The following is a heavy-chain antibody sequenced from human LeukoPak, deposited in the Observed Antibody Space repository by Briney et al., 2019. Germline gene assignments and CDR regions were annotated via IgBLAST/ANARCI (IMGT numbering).Heavy chain of an antibody. CDR1: AFTFSNYW. CDR3: TRDLLRRFDY. D-gene: IGHD3-9*01. Sequence: GGSLRLSCAASAFTFSNYWMSWVRQAPGKGLEWVANIKEDGSEKYHVDSVKGRFTISRDNGKNSLYLQMNSLRAEDTAVYYCTRDLLRRFDYWGQGTLVTVSS. J-gene: IGHJ4*02. V-gene: IGHV3-7*03. CDR2: IKEDGSEK.